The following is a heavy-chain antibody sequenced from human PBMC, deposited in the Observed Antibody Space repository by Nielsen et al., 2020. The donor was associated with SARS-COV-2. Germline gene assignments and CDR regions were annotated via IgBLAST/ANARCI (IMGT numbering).Heavy chain of an antibody. CDR3: TKGAQLGDY. CDR2: IKEDGSEE. J-gene: IGHJ4*02. V-gene: IGHV3-7*01. D-gene: IGHD6-13*01. Sequence: GESLKISCVGSGFTFSNYWMNWVRHRPGKGLEWVANIKEDGSEENYVDSVKGRFTISRDNARNSLFLQMNSLRVEDTAIYYCTKGAQLGDYWGQGTLVTVSS. CDR1: GFTFSNYW.